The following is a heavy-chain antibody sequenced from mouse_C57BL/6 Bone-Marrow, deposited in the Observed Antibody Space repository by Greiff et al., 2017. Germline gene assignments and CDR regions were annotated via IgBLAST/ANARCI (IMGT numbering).Heavy chain of an antibody. V-gene: IGHV1-72*01. Sequence: QVQLKQPGAELVKPGASVKLSCKASGYTFTSYWMHWVKQRPGRGLEWIGRIDPNSGGTKYNEKFKSKATLTVDKPSSTAYMQLSSLTSEDSAVYDCARQLRLRGAPSGFAYWGQGTLVTVSA. J-gene: IGHJ3*01. CDR1: GYTFTSYW. D-gene: IGHD3-2*02. CDR3: ARQLRLRGAPSGFAY. CDR2: IDPNSGGT.